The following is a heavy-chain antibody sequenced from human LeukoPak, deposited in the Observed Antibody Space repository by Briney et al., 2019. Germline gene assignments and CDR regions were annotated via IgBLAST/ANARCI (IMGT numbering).Heavy chain of an antibody. CDR2: ISWNSGSI. CDR1: GFTFDDYA. D-gene: IGHD6-13*01. J-gene: IGHJ4*02. Sequence: GGSLRLPCAASGFTFDDYAMHWVRQAPGKGLEWVSGISWNSGSIGYADSVKGRFTISRDNAKNSLYLEMNSLRAEDTALYYCAKDIGSSSWYLGNWGQGTLVTVSS. CDR3: AKDIGSSSWYLGN. V-gene: IGHV3-9*01.